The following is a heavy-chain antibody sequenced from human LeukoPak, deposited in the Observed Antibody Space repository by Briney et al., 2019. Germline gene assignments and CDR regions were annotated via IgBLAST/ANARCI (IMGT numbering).Heavy chain of an antibody. V-gene: IGHV3-53*01. CDR3: ARAYYYGSGNSMYYFDY. D-gene: IGHD3-10*01. CDR1: GFTVRSNY. Sequence: GGSLRLSCVVSGFTVRSNYMIWVRQAPGKGLEWVSLIYSDASTYFADSVKGRFTLSRDSSKNTVYLQMDSLRAEDTAVYYCARAYYYGSGNSMYYFDYWGQGTLVTVSS. J-gene: IGHJ4*02. CDR2: IYSDAST.